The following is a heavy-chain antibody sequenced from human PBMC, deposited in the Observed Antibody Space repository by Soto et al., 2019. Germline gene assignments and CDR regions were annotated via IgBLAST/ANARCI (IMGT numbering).Heavy chain of an antibody. CDR1: GASVSTGAYY. V-gene: IGHV4-31*03. J-gene: IGHJ5*02. CDR2: IYESGYT. D-gene: IGHD5-18*01. Sequence: KTSETLAVTCTASGASVSTGAYYWGWVRQRPGKGLEWVRYIYESGYTYYNTSLKSRLTISLDRSNNQFSLVLTSVTAADTAVYYCVRALRHTSMVYPWFDPWGQGTLVTVSS. CDR3: VRALRHTSMVYPWFDP.